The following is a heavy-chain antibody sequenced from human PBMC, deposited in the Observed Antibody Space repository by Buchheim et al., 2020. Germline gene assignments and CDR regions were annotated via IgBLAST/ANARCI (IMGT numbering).Heavy chain of an antibody. CDR3: ARHGGNSSNAYYYYYGMDV. Sequence: EVQLVQSGAEVKKPGESLRISCKGSGYSFTSHWIAWVRQMPGKGLEWMGIIYPGDSDTRYSPSFQGQVTISADKSISTAYPQWSSLKATDTAMYYCARHGGNSSNAYYYYYGMDVWGQGTT. CDR1: GYSFTSHW. J-gene: IGHJ6*02. CDR2: IYPGDSDT. D-gene: IGHD5-12*01. V-gene: IGHV5-51*01.